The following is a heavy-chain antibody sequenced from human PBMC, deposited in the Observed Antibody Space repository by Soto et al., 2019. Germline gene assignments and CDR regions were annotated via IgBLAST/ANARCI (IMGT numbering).Heavy chain of an antibody. Sequence: PGGSLRLSCAASGFTFSSYNMHWIRRTPGKGLEWVSSISDTSTYIYYADSVKSRLTITKDTSKNQVVLTMTNMDPVDTATYYCAHTPSNVRGVIHWGQGTLVTVSS. CDR2: ISDTSTYI. D-gene: IGHD3-10*01. V-gene: IGHV3-21*03. CDR1: GFTFSSYN. J-gene: IGHJ4*02. CDR3: AHTPSNVRGVIH.